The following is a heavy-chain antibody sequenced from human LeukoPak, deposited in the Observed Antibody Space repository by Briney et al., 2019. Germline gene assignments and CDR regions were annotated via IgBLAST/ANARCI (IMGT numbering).Heavy chain of an antibody. D-gene: IGHD6-19*01. CDR3: ARDLPLVGQWLVRSPFDY. V-gene: IGHV3-21*01. CDR2: ISSSSSYI. CDR1: GFTFSTYS. Sequence: GGSLRLSCAASGFTFSTYSMHWVRQAPGKGLEWVSSISSSSSYIYYADSVKGRFTISRDNAKNSLYLQMNSLRAEDTAVYYCARDLPLVGQWLVRSPFDYWGQGTLVTVSS. J-gene: IGHJ4*02.